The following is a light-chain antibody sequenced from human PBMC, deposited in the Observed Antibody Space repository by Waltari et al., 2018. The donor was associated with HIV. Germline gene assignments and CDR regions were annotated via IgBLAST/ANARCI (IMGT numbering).Light chain of an antibody. V-gene: IGLV3-1*01. Sequence: SYEVTQPPSVAVSPGQTASITCSGYELGDKYTCWYQQKPGQSPLLVIYQDDKRPSGIPARFSASSSGHTATLTIGGTLPMDEADYYCQAGGSTTSGVFGRGTKLTVL. CDR3: QAGGSTTSGV. CDR2: QDD. J-gene: IGLJ2*01. CDR1: ELGDKY.